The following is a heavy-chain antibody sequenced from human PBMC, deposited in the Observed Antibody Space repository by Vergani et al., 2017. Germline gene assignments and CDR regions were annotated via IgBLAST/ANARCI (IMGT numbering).Heavy chain of an antibody. CDR3: AKAERRHIVVVPAASPGAFDI. D-gene: IGHD2-2*01. CDR1: GFTFSSYA. CDR2: ISGSGGST. Sequence: EVQLLESGGGSAQPGESLRLSCVASGFTFSSYAMSWVRQAPGKGLEWVSAISGSGGSTYYADSVKGRFTISRDNSKNTLYLQMNSLRAEDTAVYYCAKAERRHIVVVPAASPGAFDIWGQGTMVTVSS. J-gene: IGHJ3*02. V-gene: IGHV3-23*01.